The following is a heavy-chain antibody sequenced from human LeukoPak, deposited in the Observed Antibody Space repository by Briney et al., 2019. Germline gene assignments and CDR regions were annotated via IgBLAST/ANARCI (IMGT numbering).Heavy chain of an antibody. CDR1: GFTFRSYW. V-gene: IGHV3-7*01. CDR2: IKQDVSEK. D-gene: IGHD2-15*01. J-gene: IGHJ4*02. Sequence: GGSLRLSCAASGFTFRSYWMSWVRQAPGKGLEWVANIKQDVSEKYYVDSVKGRFTISRDNAKNSLYLQINSHRDEHTAVYYCARAPRYCSGGSCRSWGQGTLVTVSS. CDR3: ARAPRYCSGGSCRS.